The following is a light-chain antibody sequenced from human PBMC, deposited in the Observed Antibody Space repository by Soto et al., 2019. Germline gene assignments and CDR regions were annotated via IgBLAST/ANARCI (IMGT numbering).Light chain of an antibody. CDR2: GAS. V-gene: IGKV3-20*01. J-gene: IGKJ1*01. Sequence: EIVLTHSPGTLSLSPGERAALSCRASQSISNNYLAWYQQKPGQAPRLVIYGASNRATGIPDRFSASGSGTDFTLTISRLEPEDFAVYYCQQYTSAPLTFDQGTKVEI. CDR3: QQYTSAPLT. CDR1: QSISNNY.